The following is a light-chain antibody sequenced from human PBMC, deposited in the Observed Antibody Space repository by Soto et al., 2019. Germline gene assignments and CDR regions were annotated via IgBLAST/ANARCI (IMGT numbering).Light chain of an antibody. CDR3: SSYTSSNTYV. CDR1: SSDVGSSNG. Sequence: QSALTQPPSVSVSPGQSAAISCTGTSSDVGSSNGVSWYQQPPGTAPKLMIYDVNNRPSGVPDRFSGSKSGNTASLTISGLQAEDEADYYCSSYTSSNTYVFGTGTKVTVL. J-gene: IGLJ1*01. V-gene: IGLV2-18*02. CDR2: DVN.